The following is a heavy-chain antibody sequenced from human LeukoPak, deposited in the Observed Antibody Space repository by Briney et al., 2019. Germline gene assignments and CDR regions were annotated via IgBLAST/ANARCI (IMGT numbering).Heavy chain of an antibody. CDR3: ARVPGYCSSTSCKLGAFDI. CDR2: IYYSGST. J-gene: IGHJ3*02. CDR1: GGSISSYY. Sequence: SETLSLTCTVSGGSISSYYWSWIRQPPGKGLEWIGYIYYSGSTNYNPSLKSRVTISVDTSKNQFSLKLSSVTAADTAVYYCARVPGYCSSTSCKLGAFDIWGQGTMVTVSS. D-gene: IGHD2-2*03. V-gene: IGHV4-59*08.